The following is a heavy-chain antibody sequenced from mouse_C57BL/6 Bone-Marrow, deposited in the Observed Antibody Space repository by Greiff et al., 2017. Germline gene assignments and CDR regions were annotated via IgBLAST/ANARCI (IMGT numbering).Heavy chain of an antibody. D-gene: IGHD2-4*01. Sequence: QVQLQQSGPELVKPGASVKISCKASGYAFSSSWMNWVKQRPGKGLEWIGRLYPGDGDTNNHGKFKGKATLTADKSSSTAYMQRSSLTSEDAAVYCCAGPYDYDRAWFAYWGQGTLVTVSA. CDR3: AGPYDYDRAWFAY. CDR2: LYPGDGDT. J-gene: IGHJ3*01. V-gene: IGHV1-82*01. CDR1: GYAFSSSW.